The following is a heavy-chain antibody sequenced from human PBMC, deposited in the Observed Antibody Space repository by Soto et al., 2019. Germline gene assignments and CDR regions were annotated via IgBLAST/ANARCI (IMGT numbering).Heavy chain of an antibody. V-gene: IGHV3-48*02. CDR2: ISSSSSTI. J-gene: IGHJ5*02. CDR3: ARVGVIGYSNRNWFDP. CDR1: GFTFSSYS. Sequence: EVQLVESGGGLVQPGGSLRLSCAASGFTFSSYSMNWVRQAPGKGLEWVSYISSSSSTIYYADSVKGRFTISRDNAKNSLYLQMSSLRDEDTAVYYCARVGVIGYSNRNWFDPWGQGTLVTVSS. D-gene: IGHD4-4*01.